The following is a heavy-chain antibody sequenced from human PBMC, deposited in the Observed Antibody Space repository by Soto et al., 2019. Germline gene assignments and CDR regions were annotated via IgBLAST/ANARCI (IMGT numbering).Heavy chain of an antibody. Sequence: SGPTLVNPTQTLTLTCTFSGFSLSTSGMGVSWIRQPPGKALEWLAHIFSNDEKSYSTSLKSRLTISKDTSKSQVVLTMTNMDPVDTATYYCARICTDDYGDCVHFDYWGQGTLVTVSS. CDR3: ARICTDDYGDCVHFDY. V-gene: IGHV2-26*01. J-gene: IGHJ4*02. CDR2: IFSNDEK. CDR1: GFSLSTSGMG. D-gene: IGHD4-17*01.